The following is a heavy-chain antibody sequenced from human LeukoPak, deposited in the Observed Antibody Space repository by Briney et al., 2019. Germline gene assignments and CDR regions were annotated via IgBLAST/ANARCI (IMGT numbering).Heavy chain of an antibody. J-gene: IGHJ4*02. CDR2: ISAYSGNT. D-gene: IGHD2-15*01. CDR3: ARDIVVVVARKGLDY. CDR1: GYTFTSYG. Sequence: ASVKVSCKASGYTFTSYGISWVRQAPGQGLEWMGWISAYSGNTNYAQKLQGRVTMTTDTSTSTAYLELRSLRSDDTAVYYCARDIVVVVARKGLDYWGQGTLVTVSS. V-gene: IGHV1-18*01.